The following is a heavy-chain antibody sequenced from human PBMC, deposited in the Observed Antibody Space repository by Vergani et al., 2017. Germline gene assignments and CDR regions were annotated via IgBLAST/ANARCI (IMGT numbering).Heavy chain of an antibody. J-gene: IGHJ2*01. CDR3: ASGKYYSDSTSQFRGRYFDV. V-gene: IGHV4-39*01. D-gene: IGHD1-26*01. CDR1: GDSIISRSYY. Sequence: QMQLQESGSGLVKASETLSLTCTVSGDSIISRSYYWGWIRQPPGKGLEWIGSIYNSGNGDSSSSLKSRVTISADTSKNQFSLRLTSVTAADTAVYYCASGKYYSDSTSQFRGRYFDVWGRGTMVTVPS. CDR2: IYNSGNG.